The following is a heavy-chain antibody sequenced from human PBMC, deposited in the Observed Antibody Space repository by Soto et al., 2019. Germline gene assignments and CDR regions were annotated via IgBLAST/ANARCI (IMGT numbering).Heavy chain of an antibody. D-gene: IGHD1-26*01. J-gene: IGHJ5*02. Sequence: QVQLVESGGGVVQPGRSLRLSCAASGFTFNTYGMHWVRQAPGKGLGWVAIISHDGSNKYYADSVKGRFTISRDNSKNSLSLQMDSLRTEDTAIYYCVKEMPPHWDYDHWGQGTLVTVSS. CDR1: GFTFNTYG. CDR3: VKEMPPHWDYDH. V-gene: IGHV3-30*18. CDR2: ISHDGSNK.